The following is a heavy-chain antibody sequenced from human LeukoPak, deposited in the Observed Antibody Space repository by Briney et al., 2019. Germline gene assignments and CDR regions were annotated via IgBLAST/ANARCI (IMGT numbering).Heavy chain of an antibody. CDR3: VVTTRSRSFDY. CDR1: GFTFSNYW. Sequence: GSLRLSCAASGFTFSNYWMTWLRQAPGKGLVWVALINKDGREKKYVESLKGRFSVSRDNAENSVFLQMDSLRAEDTAFYYCVVTTRSRSFDYWGQGTLVTVSS. D-gene: IGHD1-1*01. CDR2: INKDGREK. V-gene: IGHV3-7*01. J-gene: IGHJ4*02.